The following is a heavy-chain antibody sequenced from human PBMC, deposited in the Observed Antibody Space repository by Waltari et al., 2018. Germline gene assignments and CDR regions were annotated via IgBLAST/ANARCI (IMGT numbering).Heavy chain of an antibody. CDR2: INQDGSEK. Sequence: EVQVVESGGGLVQPGGSLRLSCAASGLTFTSYWMSWVRQAPGKGPEWVANINQDGSEKNYVDYVKGRFTISRDNAKDSLYLQMNSLRAEDTAVYFCARDHWGPDYWGQGTLVTVSS. J-gene: IGHJ4*02. CDR1: GLTFTSYW. V-gene: IGHV3-7*01. D-gene: IGHD7-27*01. CDR3: ARDHWGPDY.